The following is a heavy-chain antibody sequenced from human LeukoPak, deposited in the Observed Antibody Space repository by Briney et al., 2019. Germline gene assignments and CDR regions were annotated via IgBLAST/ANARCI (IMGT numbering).Heavy chain of an antibody. Sequence: GGSLRLSCVVSGISLSNYAMTWVRQAPGKGLEWVSYISEGGGSTTYADSVKGRFTISRDTSLNTLYLQMNNLRAEDTAVYYCAKAGGYSYAVDAFDIWGQGTMVTVYS. CDR3: AKAGGYSYAVDAFDI. D-gene: IGHD5-18*01. V-gene: IGHV3-23*01. CDR2: ISEGGGST. CDR1: GISLSNYA. J-gene: IGHJ3*02.